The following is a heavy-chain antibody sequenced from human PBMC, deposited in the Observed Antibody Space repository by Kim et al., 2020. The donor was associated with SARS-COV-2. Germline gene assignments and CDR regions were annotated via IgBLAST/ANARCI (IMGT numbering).Heavy chain of an antibody. V-gene: IGHV4-34*01. CDR2: INHSGST. CDR1: GGSFSGYY. J-gene: IGHJ4*02. CDR3: ARAGFVLRGYSYGSFAY. Sequence: SETLSLTCAVYGGSFSGYYWSWIRQPPGKGLEWIGEINHSGSTNYNPSLKSRVTISVDTSKNQFSLKLSSVTAADTAVYYCARAGFVLRGYSYGSFAYWGQGTLVTVSS. D-gene: IGHD5-18*01.